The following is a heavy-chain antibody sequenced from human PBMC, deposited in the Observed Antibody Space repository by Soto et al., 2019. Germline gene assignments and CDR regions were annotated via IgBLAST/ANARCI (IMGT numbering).Heavy chain of an antibody. CDR2: ISYSGDT. Sequence: EVQVLESGGGLVQPGGSLRRSCVASGFRFSGYAMHWVRQAPGKGLEWVSAISYSGDTYYADSVKGRFTISRDNSKNTVSLQMSSLRAEDTAIYYCAKGDDLQCDYWGQGTLVTVSS. CDR1: GFRFSGYA. CDR3: AKGDDLQCDY. V-gene: IGHV3-23*01. D-gene: IGHD4-4*01. J-gene: IGHJ4*02.